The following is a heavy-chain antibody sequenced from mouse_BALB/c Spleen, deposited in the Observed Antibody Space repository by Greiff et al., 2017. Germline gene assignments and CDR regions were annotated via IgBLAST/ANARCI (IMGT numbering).Heavy chain of an antibody. D-gene: IGHD1-1*01. V-gene: IGHV5-9-3*01. J-gene: IGHJ2*01. CDR1: GFTFSSYA. Sequence: EVKLVESGGGLVKPGGSLKLSCAASGFTFSSYAMSWVRQTPEKRLEWVATISSGGSYTYYPDSVKGRFTISRDNAKNTLYLQMSSRRSEDTAMYYCARHGSSYYFDDWGQGTTLTVSS. CDR3: ARHGSSYYFDD. CDR2: ISSGGSYT.